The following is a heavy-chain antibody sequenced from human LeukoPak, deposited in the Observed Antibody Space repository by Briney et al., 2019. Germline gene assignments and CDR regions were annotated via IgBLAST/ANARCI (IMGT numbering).Heavy chain of an antibody. CDR1: GGSISSSSYY. CDR3: TRHTGTAFDF. Sequence: SETLSLTCTVSGGSISSSSYYWGWIRQPPGKGLEWIGSIYYSGSTYYNPSLKSRVTISVDTSKNQFSLKLSSVTAADTAVYYCTRHTGTAFDFWGQGSLVTVSS. J-gene: IGHJ4*02. D-gene: IGHD1-7*01. CDR2: IYYSGST. V-gene: IGHV4-39*07.